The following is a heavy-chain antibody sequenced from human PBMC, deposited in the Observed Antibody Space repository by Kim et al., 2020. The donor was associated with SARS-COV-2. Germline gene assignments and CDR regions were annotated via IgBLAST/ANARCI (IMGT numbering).Heavy chain of an antibody. Sequence: SETLSLTCTVSGGSISSYYWSWIRQLAGKGLEWIGRIYTSGSTNYNPSLKSRVTMSVDTSKNQFSLKLSSVTAADTAVYYCARDPMVRGNYYYGMDVWGQGTTVTVSS. V-gene: IGHV4-4*07. CDR3: ARDPMVRGNYYYGMDV. J-gene: IGHJ6*02. CDR1: GGSISSYY. CDR2: IYTSGST. D-gene: IGHD3-10*01.